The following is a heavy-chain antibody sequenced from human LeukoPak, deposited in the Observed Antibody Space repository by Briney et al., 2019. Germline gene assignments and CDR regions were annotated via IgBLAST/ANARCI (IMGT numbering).Heavy chain of an antibody. CDR1: GYTFTSYG. CDR3: ARGYWDTVVTTELYHYYGMDV. J-gene: IGHJ6*02. CDR2: ISAYNGNT. Sequence: GASVKVSCKASGYTFTSYGISWVRQAPGQGLEWMGWISAYNGNTNYAQKLQGRVTMTTDTSTSTAYMELRSLRSDDTAVYYCARGYWDTVVTTELYHYYGMDVWGQGTTVTVSS. D-gene: IGHD4-23*01. V-gene: IGHV1-18*01.